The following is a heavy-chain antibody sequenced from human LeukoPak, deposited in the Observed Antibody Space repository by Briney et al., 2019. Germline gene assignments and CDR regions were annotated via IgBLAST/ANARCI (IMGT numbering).Heavy chain of an antibody. CDR1: GGSISSYY. Sequence: SETLSLTCTVSGGSISSYYWSWIRQPPGKGLEWIGYIYYSGSTNYNPSLKSRVTISVDTSKNQFSLKLSSVTAADTAVYYCARAHLETYGDLHPFDYWGQGTLVTVSS. J-gene: IGHJ4*02. CDR3: ARAHLETYGDLHPFDY. V-gene: IGHV4-59*01. D-gene: IGHD4-17*01. CDR2: IYYSGST.